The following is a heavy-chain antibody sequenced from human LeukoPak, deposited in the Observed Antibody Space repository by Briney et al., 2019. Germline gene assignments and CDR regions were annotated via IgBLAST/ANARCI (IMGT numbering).Heavy chain of an antibody. D-gene: IGHD5-24*01. CDR3: ARSGYTSTMDV. V-gene: IGHV4-4*09. CDR1: GGSISSYY. J-gene: IGHJ6*04. Sequence: SETLSLTCTVSGGSISSYYWSWIRQPPGKGLEWIGYIYTSGSTNYNPSLKSRVTTSVDTSKNRFSLKLSSVTAADTAVYYCARSGYTSTMDVWGKGTTVTVSS. CDR2: IYTSGST.